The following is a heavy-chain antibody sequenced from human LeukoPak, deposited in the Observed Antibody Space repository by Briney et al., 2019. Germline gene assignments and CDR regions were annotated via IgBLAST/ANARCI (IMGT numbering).Heavy chain of an antibody. CDR2: IFSGGTT. D-gene: IGHD3-10*01. Sequence: GGSLRPSCAASGFSVSMKYMTWVRQAPGKGLEWVSVIFSGGTTYYADSVKGRFTVSRDNSKNMMYLQMNSLRAEDAAVYYCARFSGPGMQHYYYYMDVWGTGTTVTVSS. J-gene: IGHJ6*03. V-gene: IGHV3-53*01. CDR3: ARFSGPGMQHYYYYMDV. CDR1: GFSVSMKY.